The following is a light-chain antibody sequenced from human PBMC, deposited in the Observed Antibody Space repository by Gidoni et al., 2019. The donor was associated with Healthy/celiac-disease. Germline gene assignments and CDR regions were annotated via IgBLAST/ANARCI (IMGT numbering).Light chain of an antibody. V-gene: IGKV3-11*01. CDR1: QSVSSY. Sequence: EIVLTQSPATLSLSHGERATLSCSASQSVSSYLAWYQQKPGQSPRLLIYDASTRATGIPARFSGSGSGTYFTLTISSLEPEDFAVYYCQQRSNWPLTFGGGTKVEIK. J-gene: IGKJ4*01. CDR3: QQRSNWPLT. CDR2: DAS.